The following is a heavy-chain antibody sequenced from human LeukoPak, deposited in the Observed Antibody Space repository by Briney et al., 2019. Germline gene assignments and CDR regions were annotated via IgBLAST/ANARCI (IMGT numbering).Heavy chain of an antibody. CDR2: INSDGRST. J-gene: IGHJ5*02. D-gene: IGHD3-3*01. CDR3: VRDYDFSGNWFDP. V-gene: IGHV3-74*01. CDR1: GLTFSSYW. Sequence: GGSLRLTCAASGLTFSSYWMHWVRQAPGKGLVWVSRINSDGRSTSYADSVKGRFTISRDNAKNTLYLQMNSLRAEDTAVYYCVRDYDFSGNWFDPWGQGTLVTVSS.